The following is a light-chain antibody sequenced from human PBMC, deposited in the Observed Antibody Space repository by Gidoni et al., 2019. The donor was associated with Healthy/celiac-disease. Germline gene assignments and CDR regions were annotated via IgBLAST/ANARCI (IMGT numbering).Light chain of an antibody. CDR2: DAS. CDR1: QSISSW. CDR3: QQYNSYSET. J-gene: IGKJ1*01. V-gene: IGKV1-5*01. Sequence: DIQMTQPPSTLSASVVDRVTITCRAIQSISSWLAWYQQKPGKAPKLLFYDASSLESGVPSRFSGSGAGTEFTLTISSLQPDDFATYYCQQYNSYSETFGQGTKVEIK.